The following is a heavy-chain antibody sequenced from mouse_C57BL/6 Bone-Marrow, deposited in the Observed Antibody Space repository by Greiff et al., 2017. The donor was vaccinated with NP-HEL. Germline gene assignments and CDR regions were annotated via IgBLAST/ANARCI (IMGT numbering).Heavy chain of an antibody. Sequence: VQLQESGAELVRPGASVTLSCKASGYTFTDYEMHWVKQTPVHGLEWIGAIDPETGGTAYNQKFKGKAILTSDKSSSTAYMELRSLTSEDSAVYYCTRETTVTGNYWGQGTTLTVSS. CDR3: TRETTVTGNY. D-gene: IGHD1-1*01. V-gene: IGHV1-15*01. CDR1: GYTFTDYE. J-gene: IGHJ2*01. CDR2: IDPETGGT.